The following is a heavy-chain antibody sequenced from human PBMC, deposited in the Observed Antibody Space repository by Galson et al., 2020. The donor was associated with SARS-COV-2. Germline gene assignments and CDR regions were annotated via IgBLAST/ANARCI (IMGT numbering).Heavy chain of an antibody. CDR2: IYTSGST. J-gene: IGHJ4*02. CDR3: ARAPRGGYSGYADY. D-gene: IGHD5-12*01. Sequence: ASETLSLTCTVSGGSISSYYWSWIRQPAGKGLEWIGRIYTSGSTNYNPSFKSRVTMSVDTSKNQFSLKLSSVTAADTAVYYCARAPRGGYSGYADYWGQGTLVTVSS. CDR1: GGSISSYY. V-gene: IGHV4-4*07.